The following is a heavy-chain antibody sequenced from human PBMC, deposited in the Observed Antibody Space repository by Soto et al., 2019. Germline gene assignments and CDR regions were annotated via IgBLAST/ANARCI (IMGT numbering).Heavy chain of an antibody. CDR3: ARGTAARHNNYYYYYYMDV. J-gene: IGHJ6*03. CDR1: GGSFSGYY. CDR2: INHSGST. D-gene: IGHD6-6*01. Sequence: SETLPLTCAVYGGSFSGYYWSWIRQPPGKGLEWIGEINHSGSTNYNPSLKSRVTISVDTSKNQFSLKLSSVTAADTAVYYCARGTAARHNNYYYYYYMDVWGKGTTVTVSS. V-gene: IGHV4-34*01.